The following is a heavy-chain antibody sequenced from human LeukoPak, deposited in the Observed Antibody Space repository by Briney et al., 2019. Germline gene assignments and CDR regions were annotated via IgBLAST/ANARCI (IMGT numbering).Heavy chain of an antibody. J-gene: IGHJ2*01. D-gene: IGHD3-10*01. V-gene: IGHV3-48*03. CDR1: GFTFSSYE. CDR3: AKDAKASFVRGQLPNWHFDR. Sequence: GGSLRLPCAASGFTFSSYEMNWVRQAPGKGLEWVSYISSSSSNIYYADSVKGRFTISRDNSKNSLYLQMNNLRDADTAVYFCAKDAKASFVRGQLPNWHFDRWGRGTLVIVSS. CDR2: ISSSSSNI.